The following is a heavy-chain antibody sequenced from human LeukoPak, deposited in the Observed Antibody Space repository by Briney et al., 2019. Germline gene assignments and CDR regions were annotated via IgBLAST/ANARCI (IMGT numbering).Heavy chain of an antibody. V-gene: IGHV3-30-3*01. CDR2: ISYDGSNK. J-gene: IGHJ4*02. Sequence: GGFLRLSCAASGFTFSSYAMHWVRQAPGKGLEWVAVISYDGSNKYYADSVKGRFTISRDNSKNTLYLQMNSLRAEDTAVYYCARVRATVTKDPDYWGQGTLVTVSS. CDR1: GFTFSSYA. CDR3: ARVRATVTKDPDY. D-gene: IGHD4-17*01.